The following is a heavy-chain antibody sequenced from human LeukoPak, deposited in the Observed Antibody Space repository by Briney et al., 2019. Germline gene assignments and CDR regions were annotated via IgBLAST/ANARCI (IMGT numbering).Heavy chain of an antibody. CDR3: AALLGYSFGYNVY. J-gene: IGHJ4*02. CDR2: ISSGSSTI. Sequence: GGSLRLSCAASGFTFSSYSMNWVRQAPGKGLEWVSYISSGSSTIYYADSVKGRFTISRDNAKNSLYLQMNSLRAEDTAVYYCAALLGYSFGYNVYWGQGTLVTVSS. CDR1: GFTFSSYS. D-gene: IGHD5-18*01. V-gene: IGHV3-48*04.